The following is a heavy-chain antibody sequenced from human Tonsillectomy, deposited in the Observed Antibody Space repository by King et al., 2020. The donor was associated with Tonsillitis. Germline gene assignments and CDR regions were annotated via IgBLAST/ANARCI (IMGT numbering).Heavy chain of an antibody. J-gene: IGHJ4*02. V-gene: IGHV1-2*02. D-gene: IGHD5-18*01. Sequence: QLVQSGAEVKKPGASVKVSCKASGYTFTAYYMYWVRQAPGQGLEWMGWINPNSGGTNYAQKFQGRINMTRDTSISTAYMELSSLRSDDTAVYYCARGRHSYGCFDYWGQGTLVTVSS. CDR2: INPNSGGT. CDR1: GYTFTAYY. CDR3: ARGRHSYGCFDY.